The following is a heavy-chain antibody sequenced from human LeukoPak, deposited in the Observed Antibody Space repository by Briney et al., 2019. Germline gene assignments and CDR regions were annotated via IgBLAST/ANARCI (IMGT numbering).Heavy chain of an antibody. CDR3: AKDGQGMATIPYEYFQH. Sequence: GGSLRLSCAASGFTFSSYAMSWVRQAPGKGLEWVAFIRYDGSNKYYADSVKGRFTISRDNSKNTLYLQMNSLRAEDTAVYYCAKDGQGMATIPYEYFQHWGQGTLVTVSS. J-gene: IGHJ1*01. D-gene: IGHD5-24*01. CDR2: IRYDGSNK. V-gene: IGHV3-30*02. CDR1: GFTFSSYA.